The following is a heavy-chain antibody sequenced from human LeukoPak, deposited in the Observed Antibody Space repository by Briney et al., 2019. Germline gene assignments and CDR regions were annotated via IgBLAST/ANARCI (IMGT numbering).Heavy chain of an antibody. CDR1: GGSISSYS. J-gene: IGHJ4*02. V-gene: IGHV4-4*07. CDR3: AREWHHVFDY. D-gene: IGHD5-12*01. CDR2: IYPRESP. Sequence: SETLSLTCTVSGGSISSYSWSWMRQPAGKGLEWIGRIYPRESPNYNPSLKSRVITSVDKSRNQFSLKLRSVTAADTAVYYCAREWHHVFDYWGQGNLVTVSS.